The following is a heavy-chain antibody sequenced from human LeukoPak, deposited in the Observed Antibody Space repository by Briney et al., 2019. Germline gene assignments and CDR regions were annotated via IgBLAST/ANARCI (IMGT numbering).Heavy chain of an antibody. V-gene: IGHV4-4*07. Sequence: SETLSLTCSVSGDSITSYSWSWIRQPAGKGLEWIGRVYASGTTNYNPSLESRDTISMDKFQNQFSLTLRSVTAADTAVYYCARDRSRKFVGWFDPWGQGVLVTVSS. D-gene: IGHD1-14*01. J-gene: IGHJ5*02. CDR2: VYASGTT. CDR1: GDSITSYS. CDR3: ARDRSRKFVGWFDP.